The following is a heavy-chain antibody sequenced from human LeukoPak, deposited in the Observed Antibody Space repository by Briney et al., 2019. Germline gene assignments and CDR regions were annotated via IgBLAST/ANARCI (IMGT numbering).Heavy chain of an antibody. V-gene: IGHV3-23*01. D-gene: IGHD3-22*01. CDR3: AKDHYYDSSGYSLDY. J-gene: IGHJ4*02. CDR2: ISGSGGST. CDR1: GFTFSSYA. Sequence: GGSLRLSCAASGFTFSSYAMSWVRQAPGKGLEWVSAISGSGGSTYYADSVKGRFTISRDNSKNTLYLQMNSLRAEDTAVYHCAKDHYYDSSGYSLDYWGQGTLVTVSS.